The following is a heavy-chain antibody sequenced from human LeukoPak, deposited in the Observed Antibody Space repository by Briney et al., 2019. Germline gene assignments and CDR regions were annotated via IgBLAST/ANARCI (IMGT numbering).Heavy chain of an antibody. CDR2: IFPGDSDT. CDR1: EYSFATYW. D-gene: IGHD2-15*01. Sequence: GESLKISCKGSEYSFATYWIGWARQMTGQGLEWMGIIFPGDSDTRYIPSFQGQVTISADKSISTAYLQWSSLKASDTAIYYCASEYCSGGNCYFDYWGQGTLVTVSS. CDR3: ASEYCSGGNCYFDY. J-gene: IGHJ4*02. V-gene: IGHV5-51*01.